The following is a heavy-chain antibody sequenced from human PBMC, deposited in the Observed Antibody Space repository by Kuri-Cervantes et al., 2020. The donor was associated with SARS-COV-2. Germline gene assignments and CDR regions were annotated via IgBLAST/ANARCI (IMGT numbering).Heavy chain of an antibody. Sequence: GSLRLSCTVSGGSISSSSYYWGWIRQPPGKGLEWIGSIYYSGSTYYNPSLKSRVTISVDTSKNQFSLKLSSVTAADTALYFCARDNAVVAAVGNYSYYAMDVWGQGTTVTVSS. V-gene: IGHV4-39*02. CDR2: IYYSGST. CDR3: ARDNAVVAAVGNYSYYAMDV. J-gene: IGHJ6*02. D-gene: IGHD2-15*01. CDR1: GGSISSSSYY.